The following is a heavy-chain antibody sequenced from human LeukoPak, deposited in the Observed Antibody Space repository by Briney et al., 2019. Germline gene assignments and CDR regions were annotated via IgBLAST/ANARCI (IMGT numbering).Heavy chain of an antibody. CDR2: IYDSGNT. CDR1: GGSVSRSSYY. Sequence: SETLSLTCTVSGGSVSRSSYYWGWIRQPPGQGLEWIGTIYDSGNTYYNPSLKSRVTISVDTSKNQFSLKLPSVTAADTAVFYCVSGSYADFDYWGQGILVTVSS. CDR3: VSGSYADFDY. D-gene: IGHD3-16*01. V-gene: IGHV4-39*01. J-gene: IGHJ4*02.